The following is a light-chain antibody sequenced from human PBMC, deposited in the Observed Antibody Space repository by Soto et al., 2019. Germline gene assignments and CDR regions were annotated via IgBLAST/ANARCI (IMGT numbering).Light chain of an antibody. J-gene: IGKJ4*01. Sequence: EIVLTQSPATLSLSPGERATLSCRASQSISSNLAWYQQTRGQAPRLLIFYASNRATGIPARFSGSESGTDFTLTISSLEPEDFAVYYCQQCSNWPPLTFGGGTKVEIK. CDR2: YAS. CDR3: QQCSNWPPLT. V-gene: IGKV3-11*01. CDR1: QSISSN.